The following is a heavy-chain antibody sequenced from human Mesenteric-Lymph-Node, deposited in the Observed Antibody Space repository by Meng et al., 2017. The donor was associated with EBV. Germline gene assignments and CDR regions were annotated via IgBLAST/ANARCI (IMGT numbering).Heavy chain of an antibody. CDR2: VSGSGGST. J-gene: IGHJ5*02. CDR3: VKDLAVAGT. CDR1: EFTFSDYT. D-gene: IGHD6-19*01. Sequence: EVELVGSGGGLVRRGGSLRLSCAASEFTFSDYTMYWVRQAPGKGLEWVSHVSGSGGSTYYADSVKGRFTIYRDNSKNTLYLQMNSLGVGDTAVYYCVKDLAVAGTWGQGTLVTVSS. V-gene: IGHV3-23*04.